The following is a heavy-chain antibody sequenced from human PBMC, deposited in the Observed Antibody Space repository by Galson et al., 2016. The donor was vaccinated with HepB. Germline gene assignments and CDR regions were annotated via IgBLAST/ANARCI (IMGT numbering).Heavy chain of an antibody. CDR2: IIPFFGAT. Sequence: SVKVSCKASGGTFSSYAISWVRQAPGQGLEWMGGIIPFFGATNYAQKFQGRVTISADESTRTVYTELNNLRSDDTAVYYFTYEGSGYLSGGRFDPWGQGTLVTVSS. D-gene: IGHD3-22*01. J-gene: IGHJ5*02. V-gene: IGHV1-69*13. CDR1: GGTFSSYA. CDR3: TYEGSGYLSGGRFDP.